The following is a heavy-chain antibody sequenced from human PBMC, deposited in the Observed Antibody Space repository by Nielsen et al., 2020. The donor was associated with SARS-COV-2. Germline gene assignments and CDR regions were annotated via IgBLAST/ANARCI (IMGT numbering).Heavy chain of an antibody. J-gene: IGHJ5*02. CDR3: AKDPSIAARPFGWFDP. CDR1: GFSFSSYW. Sequence: GGSLRLSCVASGFSFSSYWMSWVRQAPGKGLEWVSAISAGGDTTQYADFGKGRFAISRDNSKNTLYLQMNSLRADDTAVYYCAKDPSIAARPFGWFDPWGQGTLVTVSS. CDR2: ISAGGDTT. V-gene: IGHV3-23*01. D-gene: IGHD6-6*01.